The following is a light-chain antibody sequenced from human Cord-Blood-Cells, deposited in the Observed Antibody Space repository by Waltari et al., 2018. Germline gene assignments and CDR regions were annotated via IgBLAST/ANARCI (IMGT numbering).Light chain of an antibody. J-gene: IGLJ1*01. Sequence: QSALTQPASASGSPAQSITISCTGTSSDVGGYNYVSWYHQHPGKAPKLMIYEVSNRPSGVSNRFSGSKSGNTASLTIPGLQAEDEADYYCSSYTSSSTYVFGTGTKVTVL. V-gene: IGLV2-14*01. CDR1: SSDVGGYNY. CDR2: EVS. CDR3: SSYTSSSTYV.